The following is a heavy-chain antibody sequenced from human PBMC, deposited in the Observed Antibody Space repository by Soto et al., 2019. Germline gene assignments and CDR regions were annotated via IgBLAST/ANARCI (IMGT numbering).Heavy chain of an antibody. CDR1: GYSFTSYW. CDR3: ARQEGLSLWGAWFDP. V-gene: IGHV5-51*01. J-gene: IGHJ5*02. CDR2: IYPGDSDT. Sequence: GESLKISCKGSGYSFTSYWIGWVRQMPGKGLEWMGIIYPGDSDTRYSPSFQGQVTISADKSISTAYLQWSSLKASDTAMYYCARQEGLSLWGAWFDPWGQGTLVTVSS. D-gene: IGHD2-21*01.